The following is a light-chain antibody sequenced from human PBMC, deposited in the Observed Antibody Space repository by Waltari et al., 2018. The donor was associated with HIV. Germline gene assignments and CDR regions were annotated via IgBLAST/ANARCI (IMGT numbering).Light chain of an antibody. Sequence: VLMTQSPLTPPVTLRQPASISCKSNQSLVHSDGNIYLNWFHQRPGQSPRRLIYKVSSRDSGVPDRFSGSGSGTDFTLRISRVEAEDVGTYFCMQGTHWPITFGQGTRLEI. CDR3: MQGTHWPIT. CDR1: QSLVHSDGNIY. V-gene: IGKV2-30*02. CDR2: KVS. J-gene: IGKJ5*01.